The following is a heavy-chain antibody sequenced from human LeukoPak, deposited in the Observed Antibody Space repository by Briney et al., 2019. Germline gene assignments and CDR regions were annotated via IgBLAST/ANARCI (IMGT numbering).Heavy chain of an antibody. J-gene: IGHJ5*02. CDR3: ARDMGYDFWSGSGWFDP. CDR2: IYYSGST. V-gene: IGHV4-30-4*08. Sequence: SETLSLTCTVSGGSISSGDYYWCWIRQPPGKGLEWIGYIYYSGSTYYNPSLKSRVTISVDTSKNQFSLKLSSVTAADTAVYYCARDMGYDFWSGSGWFDPWGQGTLVTVSS. D-gene: IGHD3-3*01. CDR1: GGSISSGDYY.